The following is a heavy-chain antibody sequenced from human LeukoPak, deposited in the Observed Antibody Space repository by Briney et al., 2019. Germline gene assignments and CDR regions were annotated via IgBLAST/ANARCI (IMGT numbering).Heavy chain of an antibody. J-gene: IGHJ4*02. CDR2: IIPILGIA. V-gene: IGHV1-69*02. CDR1: GYTFTGYY. D-gene: IGHD3-22*01. CDR3: ARTYDSSGYYAY. Sequence: SVKVSCKASGYTFTGYYMHWVRQAPGQGLEWMGRIIPILGIANYAQKFQGRVTITADKSTSTAYMELSSLRSEDTAVYYCARTYDSSGYYAYWGQGTLVTVSS.